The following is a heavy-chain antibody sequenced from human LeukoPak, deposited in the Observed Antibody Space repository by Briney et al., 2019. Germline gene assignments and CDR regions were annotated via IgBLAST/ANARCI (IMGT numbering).Heavy chain of an antibody. CDR3: ARGGHRNFDY. CDR1: GGSISSYY. V-gene: IGHV4-34*01. Sequence: SETLSLTCTVSGGSISSYYWSWIRQPPGKGPEWIGEINHSGSTNYNPSLKSRVTISVDTSKNQFSLKLSSVTAADTAVYYCARGGHRNFDYWGQGTLVTVSS. CDR2: INHSGST. J-gene: IGHJ4*02.